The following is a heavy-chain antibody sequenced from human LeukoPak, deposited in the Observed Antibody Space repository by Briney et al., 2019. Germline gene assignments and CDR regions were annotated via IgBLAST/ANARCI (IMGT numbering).Heavy chain of an antibody. CDR2: ISWNSGSI. D-gene: IGHD4-23*01. CDR1: GFTFDDYA. Sequence: PGRSLRLSCAASGFTFDDYAMHWVRQAPGKGLEWVSGISWNSGSIGYADSVKGRFTISRDNAKHSLYLQMNSLRAEDTALYYCAKDGTHGGLDTWYFDLWGRGTLVTVSS. J-gene: IGHJ2*01. V-gene: IGHV3-9*01. CDR3: AKDGTHGGLDTWYFDL.